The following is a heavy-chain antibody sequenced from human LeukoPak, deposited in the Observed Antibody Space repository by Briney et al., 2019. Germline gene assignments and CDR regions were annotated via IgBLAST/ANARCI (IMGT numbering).Heavy chain of an antibody. D-gene: IGHD3-10*01. V-gene: IGHV4-30-2*01. Sequence: SETLSLTCAVSGGSISSGGYPWSWIRQPPGKGLEWIGYIYHSGSTYYNPSLKSRVTISVDRSKNQFSLKLSSVTAADTAVYYCARVLTMVRGAQPSYYYGMDVWGQGTTVTVSS. CDR3: ARVLTMVRGAQPSYYYGMDV. CDR2: IYHSGST. J-gene: IGHJ6*02. CDR1: GGSISSGGYP.